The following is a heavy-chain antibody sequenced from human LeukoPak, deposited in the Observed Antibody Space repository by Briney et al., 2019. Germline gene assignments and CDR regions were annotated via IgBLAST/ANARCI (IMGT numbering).Heavy chain of an antibody. J-gene: IGHJ4*02. D-gene: IGHD3-22*01. CDR2: ISYDGSNK. Sequence: GRSLRLSCAASGFTFSSYGMHWVRQAPGKGLEWVAVISYDGSNKYYADSVKGRFTISRDNSKNTLYLQMNSLRAEDTAVYYCAKDTDYDSSGYSLDYWGQGTLVTVSS. CDR1: GFTFSSYG. V-gene: IGHV3-30*18. CDR3: AKDTDYDSSGYSLDY.